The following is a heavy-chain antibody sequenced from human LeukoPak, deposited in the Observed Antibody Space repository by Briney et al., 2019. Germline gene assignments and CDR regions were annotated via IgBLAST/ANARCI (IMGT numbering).Heavy chain of an antibody. Sequence: QPSETLSLTCTVSGGSISSYYWSWIRQPPGKGLEWIGYIYYSGSTNYNPSLKSRVTISVDTSKNQFSLKLSSVTAADTAVYYCASVSGHYSNSFGKGVYWGQGTLVTVSS. V-gene: IGHV4-59*12. CDR3: ASVSGHYSNSFGKGVY. J-gene: IGHJ4*02. D-gene: IGHD4-11*01. CDR1: GGSISSYY. CDR2: IYYSGST.